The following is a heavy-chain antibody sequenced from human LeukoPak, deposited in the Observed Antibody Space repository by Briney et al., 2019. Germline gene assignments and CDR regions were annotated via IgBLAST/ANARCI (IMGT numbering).Heavy chain of an antibody. Sequence: PSETLSLTCTVSGGSISISTYYWVWLRQPPEKGLEWIGNIYYRGSTYSNPSLKGRVTISVDTSKTHFSLRLSSVTAADTAVYYCARLGTGYDSSGYSIGWFDPWGQGTLVTVSS. CDR3: ARLGTGYDSSGYSIGWFDP. CDR1: GGSISISTYY. J-gene: IGHJ5*02. V-gene: IGHV4-39*01. CDR2: IYYRGST. D-gene: IGHD3-22*01.